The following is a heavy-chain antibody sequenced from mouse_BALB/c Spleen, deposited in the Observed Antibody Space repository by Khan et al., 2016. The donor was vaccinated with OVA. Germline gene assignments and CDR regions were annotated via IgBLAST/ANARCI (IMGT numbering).Heavy chain of an antibody. D-gene: IGHD3-3*01. CDR1: GYSITSDYA. CDR3: ARSIRAN. CDR2: ISYSGST. V-gene: IGHV3-2*02. J-gene: IGHJ2*01. Sequence: EVQLQESGPGLVKPSQSLSLTCTVTGYSITSDYAWNWIRQFPGNKLEWMGYISYSGSTSYNPSLKSRFSITRDTTKTQFFLQLNSVTTEDTATYYCARSIRANWGQGTTRTVSS.